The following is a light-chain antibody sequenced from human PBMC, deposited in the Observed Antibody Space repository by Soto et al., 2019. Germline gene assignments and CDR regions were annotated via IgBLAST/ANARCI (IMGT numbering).Light chain of an antibody. Sequence: EIVLTQSPGTLFLSPGERATLSCRASQSVSSYLAWYQQKPGQAPRLLIYDASNRSTGIPARFSGSGSGTDFTLTISSLEPEDFAVYYCQQRSNWPPGFGGGTKVEI. CDR1: QSVSSY. CDR3: QQRSNWPPG. J-gene: IGKJ4*01. V-gene: IGKV3-11*01. CDR2: DAS.